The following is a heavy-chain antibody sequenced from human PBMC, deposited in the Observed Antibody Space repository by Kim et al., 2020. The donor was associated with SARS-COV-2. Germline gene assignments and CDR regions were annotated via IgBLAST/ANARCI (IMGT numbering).Heavy chain of an antibody. Sequence: ASVKVSCKASGYTFTGYYMHWVRQAPGQGLEWMGRINPNSGGTNYAQKFQGRVTMTRDTSISTAYMELSRLRSDDTAVYYCARGYSSSWYDTPYYFDYWGQGTLVTVSS. V-gene: IGHV1-2*06. CDR3: ARGYSSSWYDTPYYFDY. D-gene: IGHD6-13*01. CDR1: GYTFTGYY. J-gene: IGHJ4*02. CDR2: INPNSGGT.